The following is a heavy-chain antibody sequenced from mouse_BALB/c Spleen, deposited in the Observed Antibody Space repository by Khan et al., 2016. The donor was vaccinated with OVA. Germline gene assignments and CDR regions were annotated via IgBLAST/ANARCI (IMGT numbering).Heavy chain of an antibody. J-gene: IGHJ3*01. CDR1: GFTFSSYG. V-gene: IGHV5-6*01. D-gene: IGHD4-1*01. CDR2: ISSAGDYI. CDR3: ASHLTGSFAY. Sequence: EVELVESGGDLVKPGGSLKLSCAASGFTFSSYGMSWVRQTPDKRLEWVATISSAGDYIYSPDNVKGRFTISRDNAKNTLYLQMSSLKSEDTARFYCASHLTGSFAYWGQGTLVTVSA.